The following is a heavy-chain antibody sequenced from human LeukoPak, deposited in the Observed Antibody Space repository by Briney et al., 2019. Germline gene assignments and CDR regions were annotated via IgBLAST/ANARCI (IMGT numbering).Heavy chain of an antibody. CDR3: ARDSNYADY. V-gene: IGHV1-3*01. D-gene: IGHD4-11*01. Sequence: GASVKVSCEASGYTLTSYAMHWARQAPGQRLEWMGWINAGNGNTKYSQKFQGRVTITRDTSASTAYMELSSLRSEDTAVYYCARDSNYADYWGQGTLVTVSS. CDR2: INAGNGNT. CDR1: GYTLTSYA. J-gene: IGHJ4*02.